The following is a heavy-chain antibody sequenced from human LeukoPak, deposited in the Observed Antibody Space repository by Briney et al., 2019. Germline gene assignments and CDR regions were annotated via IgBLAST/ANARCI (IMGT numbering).Heavy chain of an antibody. CDR2: ISYDGTNK. CDR1: GFTFSSYG. Sequence: GRSLRLSCAASGFTFSSYGMHWVRQAPGKGLEWVAFISYDGTNKYYADSVKGRFTISRDNSKNTLYLQMNSLRVEDTAVFYCARDGYKPALYYMDVWGRGTAVTVSS. J-gene: IGHJ6*03. D-gene: IGHD5-18*01. CDR3: ARDGYKPALYYMDV. V-gene: IGHV3-30*03.